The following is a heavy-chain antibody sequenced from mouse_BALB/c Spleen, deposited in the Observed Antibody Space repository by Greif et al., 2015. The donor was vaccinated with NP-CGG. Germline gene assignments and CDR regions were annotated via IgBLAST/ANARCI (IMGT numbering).Heavy chain of an antibody. Sequence: EVMLVESGGDLVKPGGSLKLSCAASGFTFSSYGMSWVRQTPDKRLEWVATISSGGSYTYYPDSVKGRFTISRDNAKNTLYLQMSSLKSEDTAMYYCAREGNYEAMDYWGQGTSVTVSS. V-gene: IGHV5-6*01. CDR2: ISSGGSYT. CDR3: AREGNYEAMDY. CDR1: GFTFSSYG. D-gene: IGHD2-1*01. J-gene: IGHJ4*01.